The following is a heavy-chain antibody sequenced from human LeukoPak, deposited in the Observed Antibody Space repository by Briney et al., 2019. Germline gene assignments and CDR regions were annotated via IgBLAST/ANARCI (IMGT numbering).Heavy chain of an antibody. CDR1: GFTLSSYA. D-gene: IGHD6-13*01. J-gene: IGHJ4*02. V-gene: IGHV3-30*04. Sequence: GGSMRLSSVASGFTLSSYAMHWDRQAPGKGLEWVAVISYDGRNKYHADSVKGRFTIFRENSKTALYLQMNSLRREDTAVYYCARDGSIGAADYYFDYWGQGTLVTVSS. CDR3: ARDGSIGAADYYFDY. CDR2: ISYDGRNK.